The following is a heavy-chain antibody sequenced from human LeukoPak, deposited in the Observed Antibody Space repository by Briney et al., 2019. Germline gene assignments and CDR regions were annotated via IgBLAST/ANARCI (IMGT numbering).Heavy chain of an antibody. D-gene: IGHD1-1*01. J-gene: IGHJ4*02. CDR3: ATVGSWNALFDY. CDR1: GYTFPSYG. V-gene: IGHV1-18*01. Sequence: ASVKVSCKASGYTFPSYGIIWVRQAPGQGLEWMGWISAYNGNTNYAQRLQGRVTMTTDTSTSTAYMELRSLRSDDTAVYYCATVGSWNALFDYWGQGTLVTVSS. CDR2: ISAYNGNT.